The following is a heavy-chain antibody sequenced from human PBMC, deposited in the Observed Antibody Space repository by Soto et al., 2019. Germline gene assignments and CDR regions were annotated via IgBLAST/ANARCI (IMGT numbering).Heavy chain of an antibody. Sequence: PGGSLRLPCAASGFTVSGNFMTWVRQAPGKGLEWVSVIYPAGTTHYADSVKGRFTISRDNSENTVYLQMNSLRAEDTAVYYCARAPYGGTYYWVFDYWGRGTLVTVSS. V-gene: IGHV3-53*01. CDR2: IYPAGTT. J-gene: IGHJ4*02. CDR3: ARAPYGGTYYWVFDY. D-gene: IGHD1-26*01. CDR1: GFTVSGNF.